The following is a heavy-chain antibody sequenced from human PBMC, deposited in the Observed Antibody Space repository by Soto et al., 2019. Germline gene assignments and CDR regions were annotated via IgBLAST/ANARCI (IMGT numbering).Heavy chain of an antibody. J-gene: IGHJ2*01. CDR2: IRSSGDNT. CDR3: AKIFRFFVWDSDLGH. V-gene: IGHV3-23*01. D-gene: IGHD3-9*01. CDR1: GFTFSDFV. Sequence: EVQLLESGGGLALPGGSLRLSCAASGFTFSDFVMNWVRQAPGKGLEWVSGIRSSGDNTYYADSVKGRFTISRDNSKKILYLHMASLRADDHALNQLAKIFRFFVWDSDLGHWGRGTLVTVSS.